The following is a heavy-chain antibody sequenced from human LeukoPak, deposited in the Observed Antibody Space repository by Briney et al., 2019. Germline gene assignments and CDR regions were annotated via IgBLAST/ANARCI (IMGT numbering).Heavy chain of an antibody. V-gene: IGHV1-8*01. Sequence: ASVKVSCKASGYTFTSYDINWVRQATGQGLEWMGWMNPNSGNTGYAQKFQRRVTMTRNTSISTAYMELSSLRSEDTAVYYCARYGSGSYYYYYGMDVWGQGTTVTVSS. CDR1: GYTFTSYD. CDR3: ARYGSGSYYYYYGMDV. D-gene: IGHD3-10*01. CDR2: MNPNSGNT. J-gene: IGHJ6*02.